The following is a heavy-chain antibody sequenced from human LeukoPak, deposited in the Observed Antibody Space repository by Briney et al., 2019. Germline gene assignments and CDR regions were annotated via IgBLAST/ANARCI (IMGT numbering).Heavy chain of an antibody. CDR3: AKLPWFGDIDY. D-gene: IGHD3-10*01. J-gene: IGHJ4*02. CDR2: ISGSGGST. CDR1: GFTFSSYA. Sequence: TGGSLRLSCAASGFTFSSYAMSWVRQAPGKGLEWVSAISGSGGSTYYADAVKGRFNISRDNSKNTLYLQMNSLRAEDTAVYYCAKLPWFGDIDYWGQGTLVTVSS. V-gene: IGHV3-23*01.